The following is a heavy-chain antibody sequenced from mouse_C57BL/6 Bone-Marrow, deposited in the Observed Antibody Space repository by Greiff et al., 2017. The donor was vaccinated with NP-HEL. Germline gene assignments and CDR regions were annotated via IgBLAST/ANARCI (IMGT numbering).Heavy chain of an antibody. CDR2: INPGSGGT. Sequence: QVQLKQSGAELVRPGTSVKVSCKASGYAFTNYLIEWVKQRPGQGLEWIGVINPGSGGTNYNEKFKGKATLTADKSSSTAYMQLSSLTSEDSAVYFCARSYYDGFHWYFDVWGTGTTVTVSS. V-gene: IGHV1-54*01. CDR1: GYAFTNYL. D-gene: IGHD2-3*01. CDR3: ARSYYDGFHWYFDV. J-gene: IGHJ1*03.